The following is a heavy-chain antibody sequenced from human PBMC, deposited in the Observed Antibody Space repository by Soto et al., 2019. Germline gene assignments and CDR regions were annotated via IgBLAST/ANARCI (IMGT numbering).Heavy chain of an antibody. V-gene: IGHV4-39*01. CDR3: AGRNSLASVQVYFGEISNYNWFDP. Sequence: QLQLQESGPGLVKPSETLSLTCTVSNGSISSAIYYWGWIRQPPGKGLEWIGSIYHSGSTYYNPSLQGRVTISVDTSKNQFSLKLSSVTAADTAVYFCAGRNSLASVQVYFGEISNYNWFDPWGQGTLVTVSS. D-gene: IGHD3-10*01. CDR2: IYHSGST. J-gene: IGHJ5*02. CDR1: NGSISSAIYY.